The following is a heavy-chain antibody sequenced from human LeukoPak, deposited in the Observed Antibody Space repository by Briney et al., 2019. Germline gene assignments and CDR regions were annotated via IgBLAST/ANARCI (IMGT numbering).Heavy chain of an antibody. Sequence: GASVKVSCKASGGTFSSYAVSWVRQAPGQGLEWMGRIIPILGIANYAQKFQGRVTITADKSTSTAYMELSSLRSEDTAVYYSAREDSSSWYGNYWGQGTLVTVSS. CDR3: AREDSSSWYGNY. CDR1: GGTFSSYA. D-gene: IGHD6-13*01. CDR2: IIPILGIA. V-gene: IGHV1-69*04. J-gene: IGHJ4*02.